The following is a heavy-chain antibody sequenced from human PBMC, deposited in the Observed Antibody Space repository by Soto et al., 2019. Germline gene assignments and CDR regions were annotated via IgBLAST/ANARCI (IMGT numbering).Heavy chain of an antibody. CDR2: IYHSGST. CDR1: SGSISSSNW. V-gene: IGHV4-4*02. Sequence: PSETLSLTCAVSSGSISSSNWWSWVRQPPGKGPEWIGEIYHSGSTNYNPSLKSRVTISVDKSKNQFSLKLSSVTAADTAVYYCASSTTVTTNFDYWGQGTLVTVSS. J-gene: IGHJ4*02. D-gene: IGHD4-17*01. CDR3: ASSTTVTTNFDY.